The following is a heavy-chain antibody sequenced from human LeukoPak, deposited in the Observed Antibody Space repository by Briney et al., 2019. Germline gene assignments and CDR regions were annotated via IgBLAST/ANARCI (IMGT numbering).Heavy chain of an antibody. D-gene: IGHD3-10*01. CDR3: ARNRYYYGSGNYGVPNWFDP. Sequence: SETLSLTCTVSGGSISSSNYYWGWIRQPPGKGLEWIGSIYYSGSTYYNPSLKSRVTISVDTSKNQFPLKLNSVTAADTAVYYCARNRYYYGSGNYGVPNWFDPWGQGTLVTVSS. CDR2: IYYSGST. J-gene: IGHJ5*02. V-gene: IGHV4-39*01. CDR1: GGSISSSNYY.